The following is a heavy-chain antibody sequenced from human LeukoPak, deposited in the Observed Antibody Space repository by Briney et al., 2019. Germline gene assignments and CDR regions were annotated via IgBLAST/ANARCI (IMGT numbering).Heavy chain of an antibody. J-gene: IGHJ4*02. CDR1: GASISSYY. CDR2: IYTSGST. D-gene: IGHD1-7*01. V-gene: IGHV4-4*07. CDR3: ARGDNWNYHHFDY. Sequence: PSQTLSLTCTVSGASISSYYWSWIRQPAGKGLEWLGRIYTSGSTNYNPSLKRLVTMSGDTSKNHFSLKLSSVTAADTAVYYCARGDNWNYHHFDYWGQGTLVTVSS.